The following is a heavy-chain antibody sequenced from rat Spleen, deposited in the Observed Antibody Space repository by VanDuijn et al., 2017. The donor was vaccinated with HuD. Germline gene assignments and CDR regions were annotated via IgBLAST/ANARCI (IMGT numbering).Heavy chain of an antibody. V-gene: IGHV2S8*01. D-gene: IGHD1-6*01. Sequence: QVQLKESGPDLVQPSQTLSLTCTVSGFSLVRYGVSWVRQPPGKGLEWIAGISSGGNTYHNSVLKSRLSINRDTSKSQVFLKMNILQPEDTAIYFFARCKYTSDWLAYWGQGTLVTVSS. CDR3: ARCKYTSDWLAY. J-gene: IGHJ3*01. CDR2: ISSGGNT. CDR1: GFSLVRYG.